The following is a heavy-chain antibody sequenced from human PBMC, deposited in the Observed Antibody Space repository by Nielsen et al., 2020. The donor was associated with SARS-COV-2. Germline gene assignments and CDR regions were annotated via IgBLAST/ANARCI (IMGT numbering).Heavy chain of an antibody. CDR3: ARDAPDLDIVLMVYAMGGSYYGMDV. V-gene: IGHV1-24*01. CDR2: FDPEDGET. J-gene: IGHJ6*02. Sequence: ASVKVSCKVSGYTLTELSMHWVRQAPGKGLEWMGGFDPEDGETIYAQKFQGRVTMTEDTSTDTAYMELSSLRSEDTAVYYCARDAPDLDIVLMVYAMGGSYYGMDVWGQGTTVTVSS. D-gene: IGHD2-8*01. CDR1: GYTLTELS.